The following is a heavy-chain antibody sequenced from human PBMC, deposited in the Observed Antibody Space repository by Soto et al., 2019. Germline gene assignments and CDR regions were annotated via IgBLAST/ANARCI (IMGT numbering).Heavy chain of an antibody. Sequence: SETLSLTCTVSGGSISSYYWSWIRQPPGKGLEWIGYIYYSGSTNYNPSLKSRVTISVDTSKNQFSLKLSSVTAADTAVYYCARQKNRDLNGDYWYFDLWGRGTLVTVSS. CDR3: ARQKNRDLNGDYWYFDL. CDR1: GGSISSYY. V-gene: IGHV4-59*08. J-gene: IGHJ2*01. D-gene: IGHD4-17*01. CDR2: IYYSGST.